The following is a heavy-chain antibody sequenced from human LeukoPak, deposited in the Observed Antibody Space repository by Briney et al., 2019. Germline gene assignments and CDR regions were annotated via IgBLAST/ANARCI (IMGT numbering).Heavy chain of an antibody. J-gene: IGHJ4*02. CDR2: IYTGGNT. Sequence: GGSLRLSCAASGFTFDSNYLSWVRQAPGKGLEWVSTIYTGGNTYYAASVKGRFTISRDFSKNTVFLHMNSLRAEDTAVYYCAKAQDPIAAAGTSPFDYWGQGTLVTVSS. CDR3: AKAQDPIAAAGTSPFDY. CDR1: GFTFDSNY. D-gene: IGHD6-13*01. V-gene: IGHV3-53*01.